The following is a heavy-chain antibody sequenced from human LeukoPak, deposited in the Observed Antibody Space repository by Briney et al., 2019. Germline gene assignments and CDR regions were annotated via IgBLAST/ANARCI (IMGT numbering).Heavy chain of an antibody. CDR2: IYYSGST. J-gene: IGHJ6*02. Sequence: PSETLSLTCTVSGGXISSYYCSWIRQPPGKGLEWIGYIYYSGSTNYDPSLKSRVTISVDTSKNQFSLKLSSVTAADTSVYYCARDLGPIYYYGSGSYYNPDYYYYGMDVWGQGTTVTVSS. D-gene: IGHD3-10*01. CDR1: GGXISSYY. CDR3: ARDLGPIYYYGSGSYYNPDYYYYGMDV. V-gene: IGHV4-59*01.